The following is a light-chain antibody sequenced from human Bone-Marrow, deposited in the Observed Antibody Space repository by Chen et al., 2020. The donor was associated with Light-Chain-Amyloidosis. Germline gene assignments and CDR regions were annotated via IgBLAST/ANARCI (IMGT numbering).Light chain of an antibody. CDR2: DGS. Sequence: SYVLTQPSSVSVAPGQTGTIACGGNNIGSTSVHWYQPTPGQAPLLVVYDGSDRPSGIPERLAGSNSGNTATLTMSGVEAGDEADYYCQVWERSRDRPVFGGGTKLTVL. V-gene: IGLV3-21*02. CDR1: NIGSTS. J-gene: IGLJ3*02. CDR3: QVWERSRDRPV.